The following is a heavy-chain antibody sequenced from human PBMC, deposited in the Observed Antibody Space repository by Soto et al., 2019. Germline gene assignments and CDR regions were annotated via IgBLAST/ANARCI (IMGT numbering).Heavy chain of an antibody. J-gene: IGHJ4*02. CDR3: ARRLRAGLYGY. D-gene: IGHD3-16*02. Sequence: QVQLQQWGAGLLKPSETLSLTCAVYGVSFSGYYWGWIRQPPGKGLEWIGEINHSGSTNYNPSIESRVTLSVDTSKNQYSLKLSSVTAADTAVYYCARRLRAGLYGYWGQGTLVTFSS. CDR1: GVSFSGYY. CDR2: INHSGST. V-gene: IGHV4-34*01.